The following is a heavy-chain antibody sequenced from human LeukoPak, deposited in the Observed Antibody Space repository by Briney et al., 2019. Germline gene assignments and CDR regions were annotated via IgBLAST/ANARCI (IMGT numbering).Heavy chain of an antibody. D-gene: IGHD2-21*01. Sequence: PGGSLRLSCAASGFTFSNYGMHWVRQAPAQGLERVAFIPYDGSNKYYADSLQGRLTISRDNSMNTLYLQMRSLRAEDTARYYCAKDSCGGYCYPHVGYWGKGTLVTVSS. CDR3: AKDSCGGYCYPHVGY. CDR2: IPYDGSNK. V-gene: IGHV3-30*02. J-gene: IGHJ4*02. CDR1: GFTFSNYG.